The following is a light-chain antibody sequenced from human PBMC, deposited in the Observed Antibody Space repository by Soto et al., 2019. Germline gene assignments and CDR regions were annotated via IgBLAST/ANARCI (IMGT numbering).Light chain of an antibody. J-gene: IGKJ1*01. CDR1: HSVNSSY. Sequence: EIVLTQSPCTLSLSPAERATLSCRASHSVNSSYLAWYQQKPGQAPRLLIYGASSRATGIPDRFSGSGSGTYFTLTISRLEPEDFAAYYCQQYGSPRTSGPGTKVDIK. CDR3: QQYGSPRT. V-gene: IGKV3-20*01. CDR2: GAS.